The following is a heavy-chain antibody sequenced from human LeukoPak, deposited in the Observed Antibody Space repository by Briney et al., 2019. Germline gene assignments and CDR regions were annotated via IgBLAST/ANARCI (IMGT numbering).Heavy chain of an antibody. Sequence: ASVKVSCKASGYTFTSYYMHWVRQAPGQGLEWMGTINPSGGSTSYAQKFQGRVTMTRDTSTSTVYMELSSLRSEDTAVYYCARDWGIVGATDGFDYWGQGTLVTVSS. V-gene: IGHV1-46*01. CDR3: ARDWGIVGATDGFDY. CDR1: GYTFTSYY. J-gene: IGHJ4*02. D-gene: IGHD1-26*01. CDR2: INPSGGST.